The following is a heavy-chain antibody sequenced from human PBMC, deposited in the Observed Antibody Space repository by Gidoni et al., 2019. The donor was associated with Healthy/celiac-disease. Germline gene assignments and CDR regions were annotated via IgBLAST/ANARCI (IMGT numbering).Heavy chain of an antibody. CDR3: ARENYYDSSRAFDM. V-gene: IGHV3-30*01. J-gene: IGHJ3*02. CDR2: ISYDGSNK. D-gene: IGHD3-22*01. Sequence: QVQLVASGGGVVQPGRSLRLSCAAAGSPFSSYAMHWVRQAPGKGLEWVAVISYDGSNKYYADSVKGRFTISRDNSKNTLYLQMNSLRAEDTAVYYCARENYYDSSRAFDMWGQGTMVTVSS. CDR1: GSPFSSYA.